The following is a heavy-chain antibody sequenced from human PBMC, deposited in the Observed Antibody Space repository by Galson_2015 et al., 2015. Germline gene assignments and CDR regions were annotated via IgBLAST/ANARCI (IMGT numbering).Heavy chain of an antibody. CDR1: GISFSSYG. CDR3: AKPVTTVVNPFFDY. J-gene: IGHJ4*02. D-gene: IGHD4-23*01. CDR2: ISYDGSDK. Sequence: SLRLSCAASGISFSSYGLHWVRQAPGKGLEWVAAISYDGSDKHYAVSVKGRFSISRDNSKNTLYLQMNSLRPEDTAVYYCAKPVTTVVNPFFDYWGQGTRVTVSS. V-gene: IGHV3-30*18.